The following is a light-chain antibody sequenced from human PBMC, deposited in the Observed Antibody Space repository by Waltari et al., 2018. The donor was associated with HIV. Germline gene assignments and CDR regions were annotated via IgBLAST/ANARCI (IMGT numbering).Light chain of an antibody. CDR1: SSDVGEYNY. CDR3: CSYGGTHSSPSV. V-gene: IGLV2-11*01. J-gene: IGLJ3*02. Sequence: QPRSVSGSPGLSVTISCTGTSSDVGEYNYVYWYQRLPGKAPKLIIYDVTKRPSGVPDRFSGSKSGNTASLSISGLQADDEADYYCCSYGGTHSSPSVFGGGTRLTVL. CDR2: DVT.